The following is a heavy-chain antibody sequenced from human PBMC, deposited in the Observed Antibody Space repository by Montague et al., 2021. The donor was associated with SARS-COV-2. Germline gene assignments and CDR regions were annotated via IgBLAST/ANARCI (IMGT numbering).Heavy chain of an antibody. CDR2: INHSGSS. V-gene: IGHV4-34*01. CDR3: ARAQVTIFGVLIMLPAAGAVDV. D-gene: IGHD3-3*01. Sequence: SETLSHTCAVYGGSFTGYYWTWIRQPPGKGLEWIGEINHSGSSNYNPSLESRVTMSVDTSKNQFSLRLNSVSAADTAVYYCARAQVTIFGVLIMLPAAGAVDVWGQGTTVTVSS. J-gene: IGHJ3*01. CDR1: GGSFTGYY.